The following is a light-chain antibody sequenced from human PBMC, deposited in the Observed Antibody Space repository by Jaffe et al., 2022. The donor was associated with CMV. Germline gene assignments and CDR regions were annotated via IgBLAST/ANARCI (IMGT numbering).Light chain of an antibody. J-gene: IGLJ2*01. Sequence: SYVLTQPPSVSVAPGKTARITCGGINIGSKSVHWYQQHPGQAPVVVISYTIDRPSGIPERFSGSNAGNTAALTISRVEAGDEADYYCQVWDSVSDHVVFGGGTKLTVL. CDR1: NIGSKS. CDR3: QVWDSVSDHVV. CDR2: YTI. V-gene: IGLV3-21*01.